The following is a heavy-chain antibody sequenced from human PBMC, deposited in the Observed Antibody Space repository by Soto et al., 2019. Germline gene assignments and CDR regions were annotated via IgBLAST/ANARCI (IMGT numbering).Heavy chain of an antibody. J-gene: IGHJ4*02. V-gene: IGHV3-11*01. CDR1: GFTFSDYY. D-gene: IGHD3-16*01. Sequence: GESLKISCAASGFTFSDYYMSWIRQAPGKGLEWVSYISSSGSTIYYADSVKGRFTISRDNAKNSLYLQMNSLRAEDTAVYYCAASWGGVENDYWGQGTLVTVSS. CDR3: AASWGGVENDY. CDR2: ISSSGSTI.